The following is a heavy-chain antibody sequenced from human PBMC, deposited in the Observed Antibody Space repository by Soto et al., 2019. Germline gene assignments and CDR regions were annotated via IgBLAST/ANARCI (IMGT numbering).Heavy chain of an antibody. D-gene: IGHD3-10*01. CDR2: IWYEGTTK. J-gene: IGHJ5*02. Sequence: GGSLRLSCVASGFTLSNYGMHWVRQAPGKGLEWIALIWYEGTTKYSTDSMKGRFSISRDQSKSTLYLQVNSLRAEDTATYYCARDVGSSGSSRWFDTWGQGTLVTV. CDR1: GFTLSNYG. V-gene: IGHV3-33*01. CDR3: ARDVGSSGSSRWFDT.